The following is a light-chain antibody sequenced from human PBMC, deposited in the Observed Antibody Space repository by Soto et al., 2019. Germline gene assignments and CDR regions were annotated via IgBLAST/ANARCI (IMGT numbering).Light chain of an antibody. V-gene: IGKV3-11*01. J-gene: IGKJ1*01. CDR3: QQRRNWPGT. CDR1: QSVSNY. Sequence: ETVLTQSPATLSLSPGERATLSCRAGQSVSNYLAWYQQKPGQAPRLLIYAASIRATGTPARFSGSGSGTDFTLTISSLEPEDFAVYYCQQRRNWPGTFGQGTKVEIK. CDR2: AAS.